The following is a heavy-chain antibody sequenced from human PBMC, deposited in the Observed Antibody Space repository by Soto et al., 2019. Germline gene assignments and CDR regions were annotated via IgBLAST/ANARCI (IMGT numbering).Heavy chain of an antibody. CDR3: AKDGVLYYDILTGHYNWFDH. Sequence: XGSLRLSCAASGFTFSSYGMHWVRQAPGKGLDWVAVISYDGSNKYYADSVKGRFTISRDNSKNTLYLQMNSLRAEDTAVYYCAKDGVLYYDILTGHYNWFDHWGQGTLVTVSS. J-gene: IGHJ5*02. D-gene: IGHD3-9*01. CDR1: GFTFSSYG. V-gene: IGHV3-30*18. CDR2: ISYDGSNK.